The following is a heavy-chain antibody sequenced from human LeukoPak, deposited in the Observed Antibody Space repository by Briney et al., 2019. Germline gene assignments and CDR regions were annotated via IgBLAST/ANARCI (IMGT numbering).Heavy chain of an antibody. CDR3: ARGSYDSSGYYEGLQS. CDR2: IWYDGSNK. CDR1: GFTFSSYA. D-gene: IGHD3-22*01. Sequence: GRSPRLSCAASGFTFSSYAMHWVRQAPGKGLEWVAVIWYDGSNKYYADSVKGRFTISRDNSKNTLYLQMNSLRAEDTAVYYCARGSYDSSGYYEGLQSWGQGTLVTVSS. J-gene: IGHJ4*02. V-gene: IGHV3-33*08.